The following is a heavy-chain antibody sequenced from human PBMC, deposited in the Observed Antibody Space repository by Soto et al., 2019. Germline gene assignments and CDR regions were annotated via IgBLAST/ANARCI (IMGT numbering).Heavy chain of an antibody. CDR3: SRGILV. V-gene: IGHV4-31*03. D-gene: IGHD2-15*01. J-gene: IGHJ4*02. CDR1: GGSMNSGGYC. Sequence: QVQLQESGPGLVKPSQTLSLTCTVSGGSMNSGGYCWNWIRQHPGEGLEWIGCISYGGTTSYNPSLNSRGTISVDTSKNQFSLTLSSVTAAVTAVYYCSRGILVWGQGTLITVSS. CDR2: ISYGGTT.